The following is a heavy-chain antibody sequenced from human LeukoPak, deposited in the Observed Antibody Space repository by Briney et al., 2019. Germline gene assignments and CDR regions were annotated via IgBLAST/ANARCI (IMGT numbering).Heavy chain of an antibody. Sequence: PSETLSLTCTVSSGSITNDYWTWIRQPPGKGLEWIGYISYSGSVNYNPSLKTRVTMSLDTSRNQFSVNLKSVTAADTAMYYCARVPYGSGSFSSWFDPWGRGPRVTVSS. J-gene: IGHJ5*02. V-gene: IGHV4-59*08. CDR2: ISYSGSV. D-gene: IGHD3-10*01. CDR3: ARVPYGSGSFSSWFDP. CDR1: SGSITNDY.